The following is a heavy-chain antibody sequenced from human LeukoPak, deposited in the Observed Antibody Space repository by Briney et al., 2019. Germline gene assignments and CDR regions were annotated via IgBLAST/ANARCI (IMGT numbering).Heavy chain of an antibody. CDR1: GFTFSSYA. Sequence: PGGSLRLSCAASGFTFSSYAMSWVRQAPGKGLEWVPAISGSGGSTYYADSVKGRFTISRDNSKNTLYLQMNSLRAEDTAVYYCAKDRHGSGSYQDFDYWGQGTLVTVSS. J-gene: IGHJ4*02. D-gene: IGHD3-10*01. CDR3: AKDRHGSGSYQDFDY. V-gene: IGHV3-23*01. CDR2: ISGSGGST.